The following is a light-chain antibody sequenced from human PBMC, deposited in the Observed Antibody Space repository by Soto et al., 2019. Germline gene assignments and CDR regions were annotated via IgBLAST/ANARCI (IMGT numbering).Light chain of an antibody. CDR1: QSISSW. V-gene: IGKV1-5*01. J-gene: IGKJ1*01. Sequence: DIQMTQSPSTLSPSVGDRVTITCRASQSISSWLAWYQQKPGKAPKLLIYDASSLESGVPSRFSGSGSGTEFTLTISSLKPDDFATYYCQEYQSYSRRVGQGTKVDIK. CDR3: QEYQSYSRR. CDR2: DAS.